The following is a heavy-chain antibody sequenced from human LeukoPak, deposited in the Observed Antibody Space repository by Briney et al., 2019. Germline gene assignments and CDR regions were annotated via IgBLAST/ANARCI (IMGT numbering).Heavy chain of an antibody. V-gene: IGHV1-24*01. CDR3: ANLSPDYYDSSGYGMDV. D-gene: IGHD3-22*01. CDR2: FDPEDGET. Sequence: ASVKVSCKVSGYTLTELSMHWVRQAPGKGLEWMGGFDPEDGETIYAQKFQGRVTMTKDTSTDTAYMELSSLRSEDTAVYYCANLSPDYYDSSGYGMDVWGQGTTVTVSS. CDR1: GYTLTELS. J-gene: IGHJ6*02.